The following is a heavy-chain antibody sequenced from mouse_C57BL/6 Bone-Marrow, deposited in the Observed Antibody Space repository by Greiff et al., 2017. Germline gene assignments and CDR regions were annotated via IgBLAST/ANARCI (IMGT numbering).Heavy chain of an antibody. V-gene: IGHV2-6*01. CDR1: GFSLTSYG. Sequence: VKLMESGPGLVAPSQSLSISCTVSGFSLTSYGVDWVRQSPGKGLEWLGVIWGVGSTNYNSAPKSRLSISKDNSNHQVFLKMNSLQTDDTAMYYCASSWFAYWGQGTLVTVSA. CDR2: IWGVGST. CDR3: ASSWFAY. J-gene: IGHJ3*01.